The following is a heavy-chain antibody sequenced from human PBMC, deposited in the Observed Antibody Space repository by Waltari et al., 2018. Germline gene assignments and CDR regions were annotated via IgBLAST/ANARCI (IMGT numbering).Heavy chain of an antibody. Sequence: QVQLQESGPGLVKPSETLSLTCTVSGGSISSYYWSWVRQPPGKGLEWIGEIYHSGSTNYNPSLKSRVTISVDKSKNQFSLKLSSVTAADTAVYYCARLRNFYYDSSGYQDWGQGTLVTVSS. CDR1: GGSISSYY. CDR3: ARLRNFYYDSSGYQD. V-gene: IGHV4-4*02. CDR2: IYHSGST. D-gene: IGHD3-22*01. J-gene: IGHJ4*02.